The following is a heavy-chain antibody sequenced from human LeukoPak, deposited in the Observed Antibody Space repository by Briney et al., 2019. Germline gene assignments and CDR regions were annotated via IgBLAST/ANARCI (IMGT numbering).Heavy chain of an antibody. CDR2: ISHSGRT. J-gene: IGHJ6*02. CDR1: DGSFSGHF. V-gene: IGHV4-34*01. Sequence: SETLSLTCAVYDGSFSGHFWDWIRQPPGKGLEWIGEISHSGRTTYNPSLKSRVTISGDTSKNQFSLKLTSVTAADTAVYYCARGFSQPPGSWVWYYGMDVWGLGTTVTVSS. D-gene: IGHD3-10*01. CDR3: ARGFSQPPGSWVWYYGMDV.